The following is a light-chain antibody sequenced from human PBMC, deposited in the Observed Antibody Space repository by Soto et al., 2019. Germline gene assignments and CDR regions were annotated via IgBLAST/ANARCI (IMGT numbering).Light chain of an antibody. CDR1: SSNVGGHNY. CDR2: DAS. V-gene: IGLV2-11*01. J-gene: IGLJ2*01. Sequence: QSALTQPRSVSASPGQSVTISCTGTSSNVGGHNYVSWYQQNPGKAPKLMIYDASKRPPGVPDRFSGSKSGNAASLTISGLQAEDEADYYCCSYAASYAVLFGGGTKLTVL. CDR3: CSYAASYAVL.